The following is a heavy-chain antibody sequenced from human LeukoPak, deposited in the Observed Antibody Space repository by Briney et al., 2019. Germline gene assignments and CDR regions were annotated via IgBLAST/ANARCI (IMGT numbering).Heavy chain of an antibody. Sequence: GGSLRLSCAASGFTFSSYAMSWVRQAPGKGLEWVSAISGSGGSTYYADSVKGRFTISRDNSKNTLYLQMNSLRAEDTAVYYCARDLSGGHTLGFDYWGQGTLVTVSS. CDR1: GFTFSSYA. V-gene: IGHV3-23*01. D-gene: IGHD3-3*01. CDR2: ISGSGGST. J-gene: IGHJ4*02. CDR3: ARDLSGGHTLGFDY.